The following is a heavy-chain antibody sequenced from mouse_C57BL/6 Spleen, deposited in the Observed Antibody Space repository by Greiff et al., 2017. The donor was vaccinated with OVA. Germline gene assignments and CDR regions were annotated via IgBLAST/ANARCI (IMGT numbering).Heavy chain of an antibody. V-gene: IGHV1-15*01. Sequence: VQLKQSGAELVRPGASVTLSCKASGYTFTDYEMHWVKQTPVHGLEWIGAIDPETGGTAYNQKFKGKAILTADKSSSTAYMELRSLTSEDSAVYYCTRIFITTVVDYWGQGTSVTVSS. CDR3: TRIFITTVVDY. J-gene: IGHJ4*01. CDR1: GYTFTDYE. CDR2: IDPETGGT. D-gene: IGHD1-1*01.